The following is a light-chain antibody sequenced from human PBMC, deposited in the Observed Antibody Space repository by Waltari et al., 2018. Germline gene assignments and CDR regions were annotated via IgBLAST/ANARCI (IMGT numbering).Light chain of an antibody. Sequence: SSELTQDPAVSVALGQTVRITCQGDSLRRYYARWYQQKPGQAPVLFIYGKNNRPSGIPDRFAGSSSGNTGSLTITGAQAEDEADYYCNTRNSSGNHLVFGGGTKLTVL. CDR2: GKN. V-gene: IGLV3-19*01. CDR1: SLRRYY. CDR3: NTRNSSGNHLV. J-gene: IGLJ2*01.